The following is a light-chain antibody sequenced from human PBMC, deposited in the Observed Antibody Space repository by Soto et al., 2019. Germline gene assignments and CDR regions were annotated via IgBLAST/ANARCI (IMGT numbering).Light chain of an antibody. CDR3: QQYGSSPSYA. J-gene: IGKJ2*01. V-gene: IGKV3-20*01. CDR1: QSVSNKY. CDR2: GSS. Sequence: EVVLTQSPGTLSLSPGERATLSSMASQSVSNKYLAWYQQKPGQAPMLLIFGSSDSATGIPDRFSGSGSVTDFTFTISTLEPEDFAVYYYQQYGSSPSYAFGQGTKLYIK.